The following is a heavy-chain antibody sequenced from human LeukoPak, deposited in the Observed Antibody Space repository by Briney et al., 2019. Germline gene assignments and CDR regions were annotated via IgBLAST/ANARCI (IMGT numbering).Heavy chain of an antibody. V-gene: IGHV4-61*02. CDR2: IHTSGST. CDR3: ARGIAVAGDFDY. Sequence: QASETLSLTCTVSGGSISSSSYYWNWIRQPAGKGLEWIGRIHTSGSTNYNPSLKSRVTISVDTSKNQFSLKLSSVTAADTAVYYCARGIAVAGDFDYWGQGTLVTVSS. CDR1: GGSISSSSYY. D-gene: IGHD6-19*01. J-gene: IGHJ4*02.